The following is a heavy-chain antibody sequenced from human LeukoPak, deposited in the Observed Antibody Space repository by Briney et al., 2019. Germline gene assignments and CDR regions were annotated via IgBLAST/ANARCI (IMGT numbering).Heavy chain of an antibody. Sequence: SETLSLTCTVSGGSISSYYWSWIRQPPGKGLEWIGYIYYSGSTNYNPSLKSRVTISVDTSKNQFSLNLSSVTAADTAVYYCARTRYYYNSRSYGAPYYSDYWGQGTLVTVSS. CDR1: GGSISSYY. CDR2: IYYSGST. CDR3: ARTRYYYNSRSYGAPYYSDY. V-gene: IGHV4-59*08. D-gene: IGHD3-10*01. J-gene: IGHJ4*02.